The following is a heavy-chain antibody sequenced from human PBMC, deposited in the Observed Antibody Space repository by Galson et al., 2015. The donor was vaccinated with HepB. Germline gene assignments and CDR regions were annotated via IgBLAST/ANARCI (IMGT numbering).Heavy chain of an antibody. CDR1: GFTFSSYA. Sequence: SLRLSCAASGFTFSSYAMHWVRQAPGKGLEWVAVISYDGSNKYYADSVKGRFTISRDNSKNTLYLQMNSLRAENTAVYYCAREDCGQYYYSGMGVRGQGTPVSVSS. D-gene: IGHD2-21*02. V-gene: IGHV3-30-3*01. CDR2: ISYDGSNK. J-gene: IGHJ6*02. CDR3: AREDCGQYYYSGMGV.